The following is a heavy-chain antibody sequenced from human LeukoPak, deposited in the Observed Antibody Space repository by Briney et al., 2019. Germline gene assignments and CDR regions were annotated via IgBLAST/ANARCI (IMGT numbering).Heavy chain of an antibody. Sequence: PGGSLRLSCAASGFTFSSYWMSWVRQAPGKGLEWVANIKQDGSEKYYVDSVKGRFTISRDNAKNSLYLQMNSLRAEDTAVYYCARASGYSYGSHPFDYWGQGTLVTVSS. CDR2: IKQDGSEK. D-gene: IGHD5-18*01. CDR1: GFTFSSYW. V-gene: IGHV3-7*01. J-gene: IGHJ4*02. CDR3: ARASGYSYGSHPFDY.